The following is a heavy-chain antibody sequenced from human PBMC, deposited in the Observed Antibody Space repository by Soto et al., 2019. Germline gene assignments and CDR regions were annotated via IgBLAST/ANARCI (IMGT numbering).Heavy chain of an antibody. CDR1: GFTFSSYA. CDR2: ISGSGGST. D-gene: IGHD2-8*01. J-gene: IGHJ5*02. Sequence: PGGSLRLSCAASGFTFSSYAMSWVRQSPGKGLEWVSAISGSGGSTYYADSVKGRFTISRDNSKNTLYLQMNSLRAEDTAVYYCAKAPMVYAHFNWFDPWGQGTLVTVSS. CDR3: AKAPMVYAHFNWFDP. V-gene: IGHV3-23*01.